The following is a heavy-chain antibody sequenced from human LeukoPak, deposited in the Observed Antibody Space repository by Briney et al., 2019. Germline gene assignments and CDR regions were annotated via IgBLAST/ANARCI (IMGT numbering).Heavy chain of an antibody. Sequence: PSETLSLTCTVSGVSISSNYWSWIRQPPGKGLEWIGYIYNGGSTNYNPSLKSRVTISVDTSKNQFSLKLTSVTAADTAVYCCATLRAGYEFDYWGQGTLVTVSS. D-gene: IGHD5-24*01. J-gene: IGHJ4*02. CDR1: GVSISSNY. CDR3: ATLRAGYEFDY. CDR2: IYNGGST. V-gene: IGHV4-59*01.